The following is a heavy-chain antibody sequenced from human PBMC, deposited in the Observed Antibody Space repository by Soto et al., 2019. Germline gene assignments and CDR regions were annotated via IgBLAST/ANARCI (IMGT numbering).Heavy chain of an antibody. J-gene: IGHJ6*02. CDR3: ASYYDFWSGYSQLFVDV. CDR1: GGSISSGGYY. V-gene: IGHV4-31*03. D-gene: IGHD3-3*01. CDR2: IYYSGST. Sequence: SETLSLTCTVSGGSISSGGYYWSWIRQHPGKGLEWIGYIYYSGSTYYNPSLKSRVTISVDTSKNQFSLKLSSVTAADTAVYYCASYYDFWSGYSQLFVDVWGQGTTVTVSS.